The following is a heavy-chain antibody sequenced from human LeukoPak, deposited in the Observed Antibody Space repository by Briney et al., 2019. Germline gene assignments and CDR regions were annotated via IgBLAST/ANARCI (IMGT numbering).Heavy chain of an antibody. CDR2: INPNSGGT. J-gene: IGHJ4*02. D-gene: IGHD5-24*01. Sequence: GASVKVSCKASGYTFTGYYMHWVRQAPGQGLEWMGWINPNSGGTNYAQKFQGRVTMTRDTSISTAYMELSRLRSDDTAVYYCARDLFLDGYKNPWVSYYFDYWGQGTLVTVSS. V-gene: IGHV1-2*02. CDR3: ARDLFLDGYKNPWVSYYFDY. CDR1: GYTFTGYY.